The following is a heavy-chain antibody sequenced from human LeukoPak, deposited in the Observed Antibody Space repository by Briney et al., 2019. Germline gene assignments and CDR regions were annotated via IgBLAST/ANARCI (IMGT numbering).Heavy chain of an antibody. CDR1: GYRFTSYW. D-gene: IGHD1-1*01. J-gene: IGHJ4*02. Sequence: GESLKISCKGSGYRFTSYWIGWVRQMPGKGLGWMGIIYPGADTRYSPSFQGQITISADKSISTAYLQWSSLKASDTAMYYCARLYGTATHFDYWGQGTLVTVSS. CDR2: IYPGADT. V-gene: IGHV5-51*01. CDR3: ARLYGTATHFDY.